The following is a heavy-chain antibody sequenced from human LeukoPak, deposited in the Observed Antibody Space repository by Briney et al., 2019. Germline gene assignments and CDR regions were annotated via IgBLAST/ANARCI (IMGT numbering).Heavy chain of an antibody. CDR1: GYTFNSYG. Sequence: ASVKVSCKASGYTFNSYGFSWVRQAPGQGVEWMGIINPSGGSTTYAQMFQGRVTITRDTSTRTVYMELSSLRSEDTAAYYCAREGEVIVTDNLFYWGQGTLVTVSS. D-gene: IGHD2-21*01. CDR3: AREGEVIVTDNLFY. V-gene: IGHV1-46*02. CDR2: INPSGGST. J-gene: IGHJ4*02.